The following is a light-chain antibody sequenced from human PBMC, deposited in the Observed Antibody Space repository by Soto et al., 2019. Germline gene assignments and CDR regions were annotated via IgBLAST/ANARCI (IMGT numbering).Light chain of an antibody. V-gene: IGLV1-40*01. CDR2: GNS. Sequence: QSVLTQPPSVSATPGQGVTLSCSGGDSNIGSTAVNWYQQLPGTAPKLLIYGNSNRPSGVPDRFSGSKSGTSASLAITGLQAEDEADYYCQSYDSSLSGRDVVFGGGTKVTVL. CDR3: QSYDSSLSGRDVV. J-gene: IGLJ2*01. CDR1: DSNIGSTA.